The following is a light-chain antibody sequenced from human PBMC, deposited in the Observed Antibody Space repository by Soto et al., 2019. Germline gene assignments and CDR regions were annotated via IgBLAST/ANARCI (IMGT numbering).Light chain of an antibody. J-gene: IGLJ1*01. Sequence: QSLLPQPSSVSGSPGQSIAISCTGTSSDVGGYNYVSWYQQHPGKAPKLMIYDVSNRPSGVSNRFSGSKSGNTASLTISGLQAEDEADYYCSSYTSSSTPYVFGTGTKVTVL. V-gene: IGLV2-14*01. CDR2: DVS. CDR3: SSYTSSSTPYV. CDR1: SSDVGGYNY.